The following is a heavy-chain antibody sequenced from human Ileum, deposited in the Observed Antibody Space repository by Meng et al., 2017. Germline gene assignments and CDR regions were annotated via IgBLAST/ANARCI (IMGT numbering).Heavy chain of an antibody. D-gene: IGHD3-22*01. CDR2: INQGGKT. CDR3: ARVELRGDTRDSCGLDH. V-gene: IGHV4-34*01. J-gene: IGHJ4*02. CDR1: GGSLTDYD. Sequence: QGQLQQCGEELVKPWETLSLHCAVYGGSLTDYDGSWSRQTPGKGREWIGEINQGGKTNNNPTLKSRVPISIDASRNKFSLKLTSVPAADTAVYYCARVELRGDTRDSCGLDHWGQGTLVTVSS.